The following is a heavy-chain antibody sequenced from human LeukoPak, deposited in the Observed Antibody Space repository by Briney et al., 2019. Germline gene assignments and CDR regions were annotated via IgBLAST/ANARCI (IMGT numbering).Heavy chain of an antibody. V-gene: IGHV4-34*01. Sequence: SETLSLTCAVYGGSFSGYYWSWIRQPPGKGLEWIGEINHSGSTNYNPSLKSRVTISVDTSKNQFSLKLSSVTAADTAVYYCARDWVSNDFWSGPGYYYYGMDVWGQGTTVTVSS. J-gene: IGHJ6*02. CDR1: GGSFSGYY. D-gene: IGHD3-3*01. CDR3: ARDWVSNDFWSGPGYYYYGMDV. CDR2: INHSGST.